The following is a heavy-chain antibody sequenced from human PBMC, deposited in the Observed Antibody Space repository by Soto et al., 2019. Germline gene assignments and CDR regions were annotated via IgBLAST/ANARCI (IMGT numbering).Heavy chain of an antibody. D-gene: IGHD6-6*01. CDR1: GFTFRSSC. J-gene: IGHJ6*02. V-gene: IGHV3-74*01. CDR3: ARRYSSSLREDYYYGMDV. Sequence: GGSLRLSCAASGFTFRSSCMHWVRQAPGKGLVWVSRIKSDGSSTSYADSVKGRFTISRDNAKNTLYLQMNSLRAEDTAVYYCARRYSSSLREDYYYGMDVWGQGTTVTVSS. CDR2: IKSDGSST.